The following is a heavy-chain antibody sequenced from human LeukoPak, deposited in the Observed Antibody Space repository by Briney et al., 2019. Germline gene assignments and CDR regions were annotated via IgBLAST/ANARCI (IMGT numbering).Heavy chain of an antibody. V-gene: IGHV1-2*02. Sequence: GASVKVSCKASGYTFTDYYMHWVRQAPGQGLEWMGWINPNSGDTNYAQRFQGRVTMTRDTSISTAYMELSRLRSDDTAVYYCARALGIQLYDYWGQGTLVTVSS. D-gene: IGHD5-18*01. CDR2: INPNSGDT. CDR1: GYTFTDYY. J-gene: IGHJ4*02. CDR3: ARALGIQLYDY.